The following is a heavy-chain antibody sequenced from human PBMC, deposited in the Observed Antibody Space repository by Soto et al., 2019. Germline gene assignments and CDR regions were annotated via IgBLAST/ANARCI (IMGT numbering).Heavy chain of an antibody. V-gene: IGHV3-30*03. D-gene: IGHD3-3*01. CDR3: ARRHYDYWRGWVDH. CDR2: ISYNGDNQ. J-gene: IGHJ4*02. Sequence: QVQLVESGGGVVQPETSLRLSCVASGFRLGSHGMHWVRQAPGKGLEWVALISYNGDNQYYADSVKGRFIISRDNSKNPLFPQINSLRQGETGVYLWARRHYDYWRGWVDHWGQGGLVTGSP. CDR1: GFRLGSHG.